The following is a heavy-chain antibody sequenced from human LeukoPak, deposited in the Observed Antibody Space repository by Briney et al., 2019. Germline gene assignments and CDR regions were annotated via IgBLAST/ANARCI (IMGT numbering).Heavy chain of an antibody. J-gene: IGHJ6*03. CDR2: ISESGSST. D-gene: IGHD1-26*01. Sequence: GGSLRLSCAASGFTFNIYTMSWVRQAPGKGLEWVSAISESGSSTYYADSVKGRFTISRDNSKNTLYLQMNSLRAEDTAVYYCAKDDRYSGSKGLYYYYMDVWGKGTTVTVSS. CDR1: GFTFNIYT. CDR3: AKDDRYSGSKGLYYYYMDV. V-gene: IGHV3-23*01.